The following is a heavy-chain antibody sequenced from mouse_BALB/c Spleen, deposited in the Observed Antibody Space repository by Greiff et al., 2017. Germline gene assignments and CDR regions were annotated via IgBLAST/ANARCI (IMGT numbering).Heavy chain of an antibody. CDR3: ARDAPSTSGVGDMDY. V-gene: IGHV2-6-7*01. CDR2: ICGDGST. CDR1: GFSLTGYG. J-gene: IGHJ4*01. Sequence: VQLQESGPGLVAPSQSLSITCTVSGFSLTGYGVTWVRQPPGKGLEWLGMICGDGSTDYNSALKSRLSICKDNSKSHVFLQMNSLRTDDTARYYWARDAPSTSGVGDMDYWGQGTSVTVSS. D-gene: IGHD2-10*02.